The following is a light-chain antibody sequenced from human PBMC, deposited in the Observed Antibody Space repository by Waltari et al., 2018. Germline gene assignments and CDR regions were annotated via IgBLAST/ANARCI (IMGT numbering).Light chain of an antibody. V-gene: IGLV1-44*01. J-gene: IGLJ3*02. CDR3: ASWDDRLNGHWV. CDR1: YSTIGNNV. Sequence: QSVLTHPPSASGAPGQRVTISCSGTYSTIGNNVVHRYHQLPGKAPKLLIYRDDQRPSGVPDRFSASKSGSSASLAIGGLQSEDEADYYCASWDDRLNGHWVFGGGTKVTVL. CDR2: RDD.